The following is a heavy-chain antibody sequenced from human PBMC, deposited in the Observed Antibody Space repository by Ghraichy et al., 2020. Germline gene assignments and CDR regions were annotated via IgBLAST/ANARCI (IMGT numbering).Heavy chain of an antibody. Sequence: GGSLGLSCAASGISFSSYSMSWVRQTPGKGLEWVSAVSGSGGNTYYADSVEGRFAISRDNSKSTLYLHMNSLRAEDTAVYYCVIEGTGSYAHYWGQGTLVTVSS. D-gene: IGHD1-26*01. CDR2: VSGSGGNT. V-gene: IGHV3-23*01. J-gene: IGHJ4*01. CDR3: VIEGTGSYAHY. CDR1: GISFSSYS.